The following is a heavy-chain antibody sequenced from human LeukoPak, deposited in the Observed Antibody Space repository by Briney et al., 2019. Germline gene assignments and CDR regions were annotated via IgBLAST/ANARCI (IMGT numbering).Heavy chain of an antibody. CDR1: GDSISSYY. CDR3: ARGVDSGYLAY. CDR2: IHYNGNT. D-gene: IGHD3-22*01. V-gene: IGHV4-59*01. J-gene: IGHJ4*02. Sequence: SETLSLTCSVSGDSISSYYWTWIRQTPGKGLEWIAYIHYNGNTKSNPSLKSRVTISLDTSKNQFSLKLTSLTAADTAVYYCARGVDSGYLAYWGQGTLVTVSS.